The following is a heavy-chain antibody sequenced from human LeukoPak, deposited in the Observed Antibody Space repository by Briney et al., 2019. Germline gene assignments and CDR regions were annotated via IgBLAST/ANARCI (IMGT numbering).Heavy chain of an antibody. CDR2: IKSKTDGGTT. Sequence: GGSLRLSCAASGFTFSNAWMSWVRQAPGKGLEWVGRIKSKTDGGTTDYAAPVKGRFTISRDDSKNTLYLQMNSLKTEDTAVYYCTTGPFYGSGSMNHYYYYGMDVWGKGTTVTVSS. D-gene: IGHD3-10*01. CDR1: GFTFSNAW. CDR3: TTGPFYGSGSMNHYYYYGMDV. V-gene: IGHV3-15*01. J-gene: IGHJ6*04.